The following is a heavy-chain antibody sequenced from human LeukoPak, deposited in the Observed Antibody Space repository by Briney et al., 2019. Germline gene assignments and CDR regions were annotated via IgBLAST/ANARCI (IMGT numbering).Heavy chain of an antibody. D-gene: IGHD3-22*01. V-gene: IGHV3-74*01. J-gene: IGHJ3*02. CDR1: GFTFSRYY. CDR3: AKGGYDSSGYYYNAFDI. CDR2: INSDGSST. Sequence: LAGGSLRLXCAASGFTFSRYYMHWVRQAPGKGLVWVSRINSDGSSTTYADSVKGRFTISRDNAKNSLYLQMNSLRAEDMALYYCAKGGYDSSGYYYNAFDIWGQGTMVTVSS.